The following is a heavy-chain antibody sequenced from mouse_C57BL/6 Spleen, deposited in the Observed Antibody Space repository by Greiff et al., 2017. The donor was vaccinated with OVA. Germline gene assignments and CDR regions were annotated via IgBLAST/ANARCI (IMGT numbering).Heavy chain of an antibody. J-gene: IGHJ3*01. CDR1: GYSFTGYY. D-gene: IGHD2-3*01. V-gene: IGHV1-42*01. CDR3: ARRIPSYDAQFAY. CDR2: INPSTGGT. Sequence: EVQLQQSGPELVKPGASVKISCKASGYSFTGYYMHWVKQSPEKSLEWIGVINPSTGGTTYNKKFKAKATLTVDKSSSTAYMKLKSLTSEDSAVYCCARRIPSYDAQFAYWGQGTLVTVSA.